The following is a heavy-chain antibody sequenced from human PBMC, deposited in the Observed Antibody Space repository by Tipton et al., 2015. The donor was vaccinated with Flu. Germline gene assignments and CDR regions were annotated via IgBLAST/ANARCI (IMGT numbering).Heavy chain of an antibody. CDR1: GGSISNYY. D-gene: IGHD5-24*01. V-gene: IGHV4-59*08. CDR2: IFYSGNA. CDR3: ARQQTHGGSWYFFDY. Sequence: TLSLTCTVSGGSISNYYWSWIRQPPGKGLEWIGNIFYSGNAHYSPSLKSRVTISVDTSNNHFSLKLSSVTAADTAVYYCARQQTHGGSWYFFDYWGQGSLVTV. J-gene: IGHJ4*02.